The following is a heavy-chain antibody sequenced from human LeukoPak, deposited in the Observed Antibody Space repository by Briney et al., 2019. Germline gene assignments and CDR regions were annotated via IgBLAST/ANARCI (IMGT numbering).Heavy chain of an antibody. CDR3: TRTIGYRPVAGLKEKWFDP. Sequence: GASVKVSCKASGYTFTDYYVHWVRQAPGLGLEWMGIINPLRGITIYAQKFQGRVTMTSDTSTNTVYMELGSLISEDTAVYYCTRTIGYRPVAGLKEKWFDPWGQGTLVTVSS. CDR1: GYTFTDYY. D-gene: IGHD6-19*01. J-gene: IGHJ5*02. CDR2: INPLRGIT. V-gene: IGHV1-46*01.